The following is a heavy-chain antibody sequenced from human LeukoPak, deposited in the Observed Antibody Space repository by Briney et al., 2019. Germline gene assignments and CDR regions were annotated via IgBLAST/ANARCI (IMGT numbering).Heavy chain of an antibody. CDR2: IYYSASP. Sequence: IYYSASPYYTPSLKSRVTISVDTSKNQFSLKLSSVTAADTAVYYCARTMLWFGESSIDYWGQGTLVTVSS. D-gene: IGHD3-10*01. V-gene: IGHV4-39*07. CDR3: ARTMLWFGESSIDY. J-gene: IGHJ4*02.